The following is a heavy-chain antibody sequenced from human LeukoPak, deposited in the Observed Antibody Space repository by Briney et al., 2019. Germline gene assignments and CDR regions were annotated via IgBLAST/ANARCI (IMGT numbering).Heavy chain of an antibody. D-gene: IGHD3-10*01. V-gene: IGHV4-39*01. CDR2: IYYSGST. CDR1: GGSISSSSYH. Sequence: SETLSLTCTVSGGSISSSSYHWGWIRQPPGKGLEWIGSIYYSGSTYHNPSLKSRVSISVDTSKNQFSLKLSSVTAADTAVYYCAGRYGSGSYIDYWGQGTLVTVSS. J-gene: IGHJ4*02. CDR3: AGRYGSGSYIDY.